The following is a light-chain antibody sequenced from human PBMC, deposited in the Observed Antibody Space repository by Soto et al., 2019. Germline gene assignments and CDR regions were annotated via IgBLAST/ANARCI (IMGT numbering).Light chain of an antibody. CDR3: SSYTGGSTSYV. J-gene: IGLJ1*01. Sequence: QSVLTQPASVSGSPGQSITISCTGTSSDVGAYKYVSWHQQHPGKAPKLMIYDVSDRPSGVSDRFSGSKSGNTASLTISGLQAEDEADYYCSSYTGGSTSYVFGTGTKGTVL. V-gene: IGLV2-14*03. CDR1: SSDVGAYKY. CDR2: DVS.